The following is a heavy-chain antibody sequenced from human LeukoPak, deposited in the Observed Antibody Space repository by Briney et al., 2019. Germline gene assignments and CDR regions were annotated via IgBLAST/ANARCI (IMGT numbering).Heavy chain of an antibody. CDR2: IYSGGST. J-gene: IGHJ4*02. D-gene: IGHD3-10*01. CDR3: TRRYGSGSFDY. CDR1: GFTVSSNY. V-gene: IGHV3-53*01. Sequence: GGSLRLSCAASGFTVSSNYMSWVRQAPGKGLEWVSVIYSGGSTYYADSVKGRFTISRDNSKNTLYLQMNSLKTEDTAVYYCTRRYGSGSFDYWGQGTLVTVSS.